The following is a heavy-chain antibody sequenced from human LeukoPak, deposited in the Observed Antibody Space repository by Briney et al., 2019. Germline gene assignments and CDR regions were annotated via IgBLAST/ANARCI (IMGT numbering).Heavy chain of an antibody. CDR3: ARVGLVGATPYFDY. D-gene: IGHD1-26*01. CDR1: GFTFSSYS. Sequence: GGSLRLSCAASGFTFSSYSMNWVRQAPGKGLEWVSSISSSSSYIYYADSVKGRFTISRDNAKNSLYLQMNSLRAEDTAVYYCARVGLVGATPYFDYWGQGTLVTVSS. CDR2: ISSSSSYI. J-gene: IGHJ4*02. V-gene: IGHV3-21*01.